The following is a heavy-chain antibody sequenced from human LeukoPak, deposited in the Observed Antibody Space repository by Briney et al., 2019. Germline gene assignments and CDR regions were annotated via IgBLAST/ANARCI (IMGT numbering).Heavy chain of an antibody. V-gene: IGHV1-8*02. J-gene: IGHJ5*02. CDR2: MNPNSGNT. D-gene: IGHD3-9*01. CDR3: ARGDRYDILTGYYIRLDP. CDR1: GYTFTSYG. Sequence: VASVKVSCKASGYTFTSYGISWVRQATGQGLEWMGWMNPNSGNTGYAQKFQGRVTMTRNTSISTAYMELSGLRSEDTAVYYCARGDRYDILTGYYIRLDPWGQGTLVTVSS.